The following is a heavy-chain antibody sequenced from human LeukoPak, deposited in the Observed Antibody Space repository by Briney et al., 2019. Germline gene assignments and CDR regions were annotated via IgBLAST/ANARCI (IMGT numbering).Heavy chain of an antibody. V-gene: IGHV1-69*05. CDR2: IIPIFGTA. CDR1: GGTFSSYA. CDR3: ARGSLGYCSSTSCLIDY. D-gene: IGHD2-2*01. J-gene: IGHJ4*02. Sequence: SVKVSCKASGGTFSSYAISWVRQAPGQGLEWIGGIIPIFGTANYAQKFQGRVTITTDESTSTAYMELSSLRSEDTAVYYCARGSLGYCSSTSCLIDYWGQGTLVTVSS.